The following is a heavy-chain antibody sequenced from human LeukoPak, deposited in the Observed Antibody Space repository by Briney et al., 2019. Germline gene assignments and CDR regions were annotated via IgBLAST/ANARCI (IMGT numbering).Heavy chain of an antibody. CDR1: GGSISSGSYY. J-gene: IGHJ5*02. Sequence: SETLSLTCTVSGGSISSGSYYWSWIRQPAGKGLEWIGRIYTSGSTNYNPSLKSRAAISVDTSKNQFSLKLSSVTAADTAVYYCASTPGGYSSGWFWFDPWGQGTLVTVSS. V-gene: IGHV4-61*02. D-gene: IGHD6-19*01. CDR3: ASTPGGYSSGWFWFDP. CDR2: IYTSGST.